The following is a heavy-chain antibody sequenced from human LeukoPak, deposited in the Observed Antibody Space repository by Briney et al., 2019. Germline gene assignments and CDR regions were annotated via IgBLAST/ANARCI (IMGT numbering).Heavy chain of an antibody. V-gene: IGHV1-2*02. CDR3: ARGRGYNYGHEGSVDF. D-gene: IGHD5-18*01. CDR2: INPKSGGT. CDR1: GYTFTGYY. J-gene: IGHJ4*02. Sequence: ASVKVSCKASGYTFTGYYMHWVRQAPGQGLEWMGWINPKSGGTNYAQKFQGRVTMTRDTPISTAYMELSRLGSDDTAVYYCARGRGYNYGHEGSVDFWGQGTLVTVSS.